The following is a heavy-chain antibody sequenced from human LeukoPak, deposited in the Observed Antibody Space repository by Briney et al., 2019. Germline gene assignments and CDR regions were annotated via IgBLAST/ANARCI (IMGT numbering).Heavy chain of an antibody. CDR1: GFTFSNYW. CDR3: ARVVTTVTGDAFDI. V-gene: IGHV3-74*01. D-gene: IGHD4-17*01. Sequence: GGSLRLSCAASGFTFSNYWMRWVRPAPGKGLVWVSRINSDGSSTSYAASVRGRFTISRDNAKNTLYLQMNSLRAEDTAVYYCARVVTTVTGDAFDIWGQGTMVTVSS. J-gene: IGHJ3*02. CDR2: INSDGSST.